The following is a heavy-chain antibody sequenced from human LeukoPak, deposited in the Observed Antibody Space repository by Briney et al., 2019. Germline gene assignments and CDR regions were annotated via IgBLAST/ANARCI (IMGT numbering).Heavy chain of an antibody. CDR1: GGSISSSNW. CDR3: ARVVVGYDFWSGYYMPYYFDY. D-gene: IGHD3-3*01. J-gene: IGHJ4*02. Sequence: SETLSLTCAVSGGSISSSNWWSWVRQPPGKGLEWIGEIYHSGSTNYNPSLKSRVTISVDRSKNQFSLKLSSVTAADTAVYYCARVVVGYDFWSGYYMPYYFDYWGQGTLVTVSS. CDR2: IYHSGST. V-gene: IGHV4-4*02.